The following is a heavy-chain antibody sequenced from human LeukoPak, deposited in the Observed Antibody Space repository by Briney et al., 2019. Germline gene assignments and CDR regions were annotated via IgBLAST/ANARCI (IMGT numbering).Heavy chain of an antibody. Sequence: GGSLRLSCEGSGFTFSNCWMGWVRQAPGKGLQWVANIKTDGSEKYYVDSVKGRFTISRDNAKNSLYLQMNSLRAEDTAVYYCATYSSLNRREFQYWGQGTLLTVTS. CDR2: IKTDGSEK. J-gene: IGHJ1*01. V-gene: IGHV3-7*01. CDR3: ATYSSLNRREFQY. CDR1: GFTFSNCW. D-gene: IGHD3-22*01.